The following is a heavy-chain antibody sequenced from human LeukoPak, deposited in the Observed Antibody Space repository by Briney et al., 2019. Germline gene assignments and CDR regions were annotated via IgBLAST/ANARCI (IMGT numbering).Heavy chain of an antibody. Sequence: ASVKVSCKASGYTFTGYYMHWVRQAPGQGLEWMGWINPNSGGTNYAQKFQGRVTMTRDTSISTAYMGLSRLRSDDTAVYYCARDFGIGSGPAGFDYWGQGTLVTVSS. V-gene: IGHV1-2*02. CDR2: INPNSGGT. J-gene: IGHJ4*02. CDR3: ARDFGIGSGPAGFDY. D-gene: IGHD2-15*01. CDR1: GYTFTGYY.